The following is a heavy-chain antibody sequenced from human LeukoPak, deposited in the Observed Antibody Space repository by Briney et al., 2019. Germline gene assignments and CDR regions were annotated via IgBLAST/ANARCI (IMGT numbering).Heavy chain of an antibody. V-gene: IGHV3-9*01. Sequence: GGSLRLSCAASGFTFDDYAMHWVRQAPGKGLEWVSGISWNSGSIGYADSVKGRFTISRDNAKNSLYLQMNSLRAEDTALYYCAKEAHSSGWSNWFDPWGQGTLVTVSS. D-gene: IGHD3-22*01. CDR2: ISWNSGSI. CDR3: AKEAHSSGWSNWFDP. CDR1: GFTFDDYA. J-gene: IGHJ5*02.